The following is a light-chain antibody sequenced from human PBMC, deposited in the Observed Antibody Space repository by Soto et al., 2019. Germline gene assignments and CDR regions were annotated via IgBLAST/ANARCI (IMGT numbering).Light chain of an antibody. CDR2: AAS. J-gene: IGKJ5*01. V-gene: IGKV1-9*01. CDR3: QQFDSYPIT. CDR1: QGISSY. Sequence: DIPLTQSPSFLSASVGDRVTITCRASQGISSYLAWHQQKPGKAPELLIYAASSLQSGVPARFSGSGSGTEFALTISSLQPEDFATYYCQQFDSYPITFGQGTRLEIK.